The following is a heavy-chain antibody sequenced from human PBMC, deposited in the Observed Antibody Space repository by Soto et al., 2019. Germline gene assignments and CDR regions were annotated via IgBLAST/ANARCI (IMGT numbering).Heavy chain of an antibody. CDR3: AIVVTTIPSLDV. CDR2: IIPIFGTA. V-gene: IGHV1-69*13. D-gene: IGHD4-4*01. Sequence: SSVNVSCKASGGTFSSYAISWVRQAPGQGLEWMGGIIPIFGTATYAQKFQGRATITADESTSTTYMELSSLRSEDTAVYYCAIVVTTIPSLDVWGQGTTVTV. CDR1: GGTFSSYA. J-gene: IGHJ6*02.